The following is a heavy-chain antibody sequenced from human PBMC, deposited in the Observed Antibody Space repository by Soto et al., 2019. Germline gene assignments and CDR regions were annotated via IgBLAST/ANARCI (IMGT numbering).Heavy chain of an antibody. CDR3: ARYWNAGTLYGAFDI. V-gene: IGHV1-69*06. Sequence: QVQLVQSGAEVRKPGSSVKVSCEASGGSFNNYVISWLRQAPGQGLEWMGGISPNYEAANYAQKLRGRLTITADKATNTAYMELNSLRPEDTATYYCARYWNAGTLYGAFDIWGQGTTVIVS. J-gene: IGHJ3*02. CDR2: ISPNYEAA. D-gene: IGHD4-17*01. CDR1: GGSFNNYV.